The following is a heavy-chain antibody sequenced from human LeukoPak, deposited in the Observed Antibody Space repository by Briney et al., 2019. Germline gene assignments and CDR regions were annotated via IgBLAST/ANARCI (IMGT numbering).Heavy chain of an antibody. D-gene: IGHD3-10*01. Sequence: GGFLRLSCTASGFTFGDYTMNWVRQAPGKGLEWVGFIRSKAYGGTTEYAASVKGRFTISRDDSKSIAYLQMNSLRAEDTAVYYCAKDRGRMVRGVITLDYWGQGTLVTVSS. CDR1: GFTFGDYT. CDR2: IRSKAYGGTT. V-gene: IGHV3-49*04. J-gene: IGHJ4*02. CDR3: AKDRGRMVRGVITLDY.